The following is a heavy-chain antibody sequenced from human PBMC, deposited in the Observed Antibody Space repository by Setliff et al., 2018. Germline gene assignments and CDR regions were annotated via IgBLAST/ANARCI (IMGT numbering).Heavy chain of an antibody. J-gene: IGHJ4*02. CDR2: IIPIFATT. D-gene: IGHD3-22*01. CDR1: GGTLSSYT. Sequence: SVKVSCKASGGTLSSYTITWMRQAPGQGLEWMGRIIPIFATTDYAQKFQGRVTITTDDSTSTAYMALSSLRSEDTAVYYCATSPYSDTSTYSSNFFDYWGQGTLVTVSS. V-gene: IGHV1-69*05. CDR3: ATSPYSDTSTYSSNFFDY.